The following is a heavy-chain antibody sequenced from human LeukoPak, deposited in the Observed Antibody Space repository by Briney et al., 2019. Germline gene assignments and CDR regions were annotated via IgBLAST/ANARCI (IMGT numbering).Heavy chain of an antibody. CDR3: ARDPYSSSWTSYYYYGMDV. V-gene: IGHV4-39*07. J-gene: IGHJ6*02. CDR1: GGSISSSSYY. Sequence: SETLSLTCTVSGGSISSSSYYWGWIRQPPGKGLEWIGSIYYSGSTYYNPSLKSRVTISVDTSKNQFSLKLSSVTAADTAVYYCARDPYSSSWTSYYYYGMDVWGQGTTVTASS. D-gene: IGHD6-13*01. CDR2: IYYSGST.